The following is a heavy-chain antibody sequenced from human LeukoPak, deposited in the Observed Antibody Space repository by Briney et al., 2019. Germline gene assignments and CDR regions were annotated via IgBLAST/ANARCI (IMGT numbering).Heavy chain of an antibody. CDR2: IYPGDSNT. D-gene: IGHD6-6*01. CDR1: AYSFTDYY. V-gene: IGHV5-51*01. Sequence: GESLKISCKGSAYSFTDYYIAWVRQMPGKGLEWMGIIYPGDSNTRYSPSFQGQVTISADKSITTAYLQWSSLKASDTAIYYCARLGATRRAGASYYFDYWGQGTLVTVSS. J-gene: IGHJ4*02. CDR3: ARLGATRRAGASYYFDY.